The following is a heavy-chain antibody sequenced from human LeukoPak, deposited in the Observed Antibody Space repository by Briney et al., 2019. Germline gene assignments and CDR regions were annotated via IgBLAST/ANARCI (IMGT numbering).Heavy chain of an antibody. Sequence: GGSLRLSCATSRFTLRNYGVHWVRQAPGKGLEWVSFIRDDGSSEYYADSVKGRFTISRDNSKNTVHLQMNTLRAEDTALYYCATAYFYGSGSYWPFHPWGQGTLVTVSS. J-gene: IGHJ5*02. CDR3: ATAYFYGSGSYWPFHP. CDR2: IRDDGSSE. D-gene: IGHD3-10*01. CDR1: RFTLRNYG. V-gene: IGHV3-30*02.